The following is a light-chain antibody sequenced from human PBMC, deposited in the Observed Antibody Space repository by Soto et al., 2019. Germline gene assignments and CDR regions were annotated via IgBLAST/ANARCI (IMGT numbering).Light chain of an antibody. Sequence: IVWTQSPATLALSPGEIATLACRASQSVSSYLAWYQQKPGQAPRLLIYDASNRATGILARFSGSGSGTDFTLTISSLEPEDFAVYYCQQRSNWPITFGQGTRLEI. J-gene: IGKJ5*01. CDR1: QSVSSY. CDR2: DAS. CDR3: QQRSNWPIT. V-gene: IGKV3-11*01.